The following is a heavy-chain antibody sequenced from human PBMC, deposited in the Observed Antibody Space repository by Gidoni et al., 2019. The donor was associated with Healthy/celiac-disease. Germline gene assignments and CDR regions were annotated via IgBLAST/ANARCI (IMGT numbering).Heavy chain of an antibody. Sequence: EVQLLESGGGLVQPGGSLRLSCAASGFTFRSYAMSWVRQAPGKGLEWVSAISGSGGSTYYADSVKGRFTISRDNSKNTLYPQMNSLRAEDTAVYYCAKDRYYYGSGSYYSQYYYYGMDVWGQGTTVTVSS. CDR2: ISGSGGST. V-gene: IGHV3-23*01. CDR1: GFTFRSYA. CDR3: AKDRYYYGSGSYYSQYYYYGMDV. J-gene: IGHJ6*02. D-gene: IGHD3-10*01.